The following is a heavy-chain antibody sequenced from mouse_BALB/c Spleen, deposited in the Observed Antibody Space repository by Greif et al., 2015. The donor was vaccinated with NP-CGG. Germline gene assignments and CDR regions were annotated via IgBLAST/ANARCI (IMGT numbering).Heavy chain of an antibody. CDR1: GYTFTSYW. CDR3: ASSYYYGSSYYAMDY. CDR2: INPSTGYT. V-gene: IGHV1-7*01. Sequence: VQVVESGAELAKPGASVKMSCKASGYTFTSYWMHWVKQRPGQGLEWIGYINPSTGYTEYNQKFKDKVTLTADKSSSTAYMQLSSLTSEDSAVYYCASSYYYGSSYYAMDYWGQGTSVTVSS. J-gene: IGHJ4*01. D-gene: IGHD1-1*01.